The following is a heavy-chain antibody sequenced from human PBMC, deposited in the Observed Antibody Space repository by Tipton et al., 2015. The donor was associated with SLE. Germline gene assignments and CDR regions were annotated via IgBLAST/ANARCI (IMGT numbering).Heavy chain of an antibody. D-gene: IGHD4-17*01. CDR3: ARDPDYGDDADDY. CDR1: GYSISSGFY. V-gene: IGHV4-38-2*02. Sequence: TLSLTCIVSGYSISSGFYWGWIRQPPGKGLEWIGNVYHDGSTLYNPSLKSRVTISVDTSKNHFSLRLTSVTAADTAVYYCARDPDYGDDADDYWGQGTLVTVSS. J-gene: IGHJ4*02. CDR2: VYHDGST.